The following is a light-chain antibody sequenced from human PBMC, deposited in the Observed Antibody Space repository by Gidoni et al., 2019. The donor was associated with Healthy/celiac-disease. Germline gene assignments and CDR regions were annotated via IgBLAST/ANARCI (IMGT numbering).Light chain of an antibody. CDR2: DNN. V-gene: IGLV1-51*01. CDR3: GTWDSSLSAVV. J-gene: IGLJ2*01. CDR1: SSNIVNNY. Sequence: QSVLTQPPSVSAPPGHKVTISCSGSSSNIVNNYVAWYQQLPGTAPKLLIYDNNKRPSGIPDRFSGSKSGTSATLGITGLQTGDEADYYCGTWDSSLSAVVFGGGTKLTVL.